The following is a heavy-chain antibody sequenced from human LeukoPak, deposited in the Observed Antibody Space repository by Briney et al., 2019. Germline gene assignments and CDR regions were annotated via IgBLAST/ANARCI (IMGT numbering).Heavy chain of an antibody. J-gene: IGHJ6*03. CDR2: IYHSGST. Sequence: SETLSLTCTVSGYSISSGYYWGWIRPPPGKGLEWIGRIYHSGSTYYNPSLKSRVTISVDTSKNQFSLKLSSVTAADTAVYYCARVAPATYYMDVWGKGTTVTVSS. V-gene: IGHV4-38-2*02. CDR1: GYSISSGYY. D-gene: IGHD2-2*01. CDR3: ARVAPATYYMDV.